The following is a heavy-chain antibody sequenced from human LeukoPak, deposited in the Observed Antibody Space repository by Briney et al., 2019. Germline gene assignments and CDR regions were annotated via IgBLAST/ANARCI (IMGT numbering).Heavy chain of an antibody. CDR1: GGSFSGYY. D-gene: IGHD3-22*01. J-gene: IGHJ5*02. Sequence: SETLSLTCAVYGGSFSGYYWSWIRQPPGKGLEWIGEINHSGSTNYNPSLKSRVTISVDTSKNQFSLKLSSVTAADTAVHYCARGIIRYYYDSSGYINWFDPWGQGTLVTVSS. CDR3: ARGIIRYYYDSSGYINWFDP. CDR2: INHSGST. V-gene: IGHV4-34*01.